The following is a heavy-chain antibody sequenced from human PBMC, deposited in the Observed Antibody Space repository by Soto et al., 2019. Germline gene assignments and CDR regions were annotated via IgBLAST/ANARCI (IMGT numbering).Heavy chain of an antibody. V-gene: IGHV1-18*01. CDR2: ISDNSGTT. D-gene: IGHD3-10*01. Sequence: QVQLVQSGAEVKKPGASVKVSCEASGYTFSTYGITWVRQAPGQGLEWMGWISDNSGTTNYAQQLHGRLTMTTDTSTSTDYMELSSLRSDDTAVYYCAREGVRGQRGVTYCDYWGQGTLVTVSS. CDR3: AREGVRGQRGVTYCDY. J-gene: IGHJ4*02. CDR1: GYTFSTYG.